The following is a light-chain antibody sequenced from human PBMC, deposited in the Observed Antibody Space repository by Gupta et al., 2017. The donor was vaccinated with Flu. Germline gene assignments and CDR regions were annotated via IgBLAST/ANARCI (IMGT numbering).Light chain of an antibody. CDR1: QSVSSNY. CDR3: QQYGNSPIT. V-gene: IGKV3-20*01. J-gene: IGKJ5*01. Sequence: ETVLTQSPGTLSLSPGDRATLSYRASQSVSSNYLAWYQQKPGQAPRLLIYAASSRATGIPDRFSGSGSGTDFTLTISRLEPEDFAMYYCQQYGNSPITFGQGTRLEIK. CDR2: AAS.